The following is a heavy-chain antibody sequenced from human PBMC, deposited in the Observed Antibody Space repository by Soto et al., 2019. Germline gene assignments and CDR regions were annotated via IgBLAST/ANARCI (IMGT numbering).Heavy chain of an antibody. CDR3: ARGKLLLDNWFDP. J-gene: IGHJ5*02. Sequence: SETLSLTCTVSGGSISSYYWSWIRQPPGKGLEWIGYIYYSGSTNYNPSLKSRVTISVDTSKNQFSLKLSSVTAADTAVYYCARGKLLLDNWFDPWGQGTLVTVSS. D-gene: IGHD2-15*01. V-gene: IGHV4-59*01. CDR2: IYYSGST. CDR1: GGSISSYY.